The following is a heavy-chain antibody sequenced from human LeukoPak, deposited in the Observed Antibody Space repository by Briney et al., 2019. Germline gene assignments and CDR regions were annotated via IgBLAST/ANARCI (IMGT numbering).Heavy chain of an antibody. J-gene: IGHJ4*02. CDR2: ISYSRGT. V-gene: IGHV4-59*08. D-gene: IGHD3-22*01. Sequence: PSPTLSPTCTVSGGSITSDYCSCIRQPPGKGLEWIGYISYSRGTSYDPSLKSRVTISADSSKKQFSLKLSSVTAADTAVYYCARFYYDSRGYWYYFDHWGQGSLVTVSS. CDR3: ARFYYDSRGYWYYFDH. CDR1: GGSITSDY.